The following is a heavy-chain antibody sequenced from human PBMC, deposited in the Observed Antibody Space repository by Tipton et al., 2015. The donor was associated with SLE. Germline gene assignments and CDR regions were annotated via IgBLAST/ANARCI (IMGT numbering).Heavy chain of an antibody. D-gene: IGHD3-10*01. J-gene: IGHJ5*02. Sequence: TLSLTCTVSGDSITNNIYFWGWIRQPPGKGLECIGSISWSGTTYYNPSLKSRVTISADTSKNQFSLKLSSVTAADTAVYYCARGEGYYGSGSYQGWFDPWGQGTLVTVSS. CDR3: ARGEGYYGSGSYQGWFDP. CDR2: ISWSGTT. V-gene: IGHV4-39*01. CDR1: GDSITNNIYF.